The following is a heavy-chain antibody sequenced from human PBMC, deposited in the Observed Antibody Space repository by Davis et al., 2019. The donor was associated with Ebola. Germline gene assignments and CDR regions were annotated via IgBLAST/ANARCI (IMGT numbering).Heavy chain of an antibody. Sequence: HTGGSLRLSCAASGFTFSSYWMHWVRHAPGKGLVWVSRINSDGSSTSYADSVKGRFTISRDNSKNTLYLQMNSLRAEDTALYYCAVDRKIRNQGDPGAWGQGTLVTVSS. CDR1: GFTFSSYW. D-gene: IGHD1-14*01. CDR2: INSDGSST. J-gene: IGHJ5*02. CDR3: AVDRKIRNQGDPGA. V-gene: IGHV3-74*01.